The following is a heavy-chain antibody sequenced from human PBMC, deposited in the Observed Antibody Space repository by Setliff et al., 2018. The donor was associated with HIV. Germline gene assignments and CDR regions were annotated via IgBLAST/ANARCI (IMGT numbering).Heavy chain of an antibody. CDR2: IYYSGST. Sequence: PSETLSLTCTVSGGSISTYYWSWIRQSPGKGLEWIGYIYYSGSTKYNPSLKSRLTISVDTSKNQFSLKLRSVTAADTAFYYCARGVTHPPPFGAFDIWGRGTLVTVSS. CDR1: GGSISTYY. J-gene: IGHJ3*02. D-gene: IGHD5-18*01. V-gene: IGHV4-59*01. CDR3: ARGVTHPPPFGAFDI.